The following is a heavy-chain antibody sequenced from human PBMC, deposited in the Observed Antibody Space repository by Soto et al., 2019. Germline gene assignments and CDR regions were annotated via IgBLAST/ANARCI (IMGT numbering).Heavy chain of an antibody. CDR2: IYYSGST. CDR3: ARTPRFRGIFDY. V-gene: IGHV4-31*03. Sequence: SETLSLTCTVSGGSISSGGYYWSWIRQHPGKGLEWIGYIYYSGSTYYNPSLKSRVTISVDTSKNQFSLKLSSVTAADTAVYYCARTPRFRGIFDYWGQGTLVTVSS. CDR1: GGSISSGGYY. J-gene: IGHJ4*02. D-gene: IGHD6-13*01.